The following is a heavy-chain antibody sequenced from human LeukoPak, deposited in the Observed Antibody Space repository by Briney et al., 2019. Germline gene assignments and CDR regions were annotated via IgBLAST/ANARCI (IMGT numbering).Heavy chain of an antibody. CDR3: AVSAVGATLNFDY. V-gene: IGHV3-66*02. D-gene: IGHD1-26*01. Sequence: GGSLRLSCAASGFTVSSNYMSWVRQAPGKGLKWVSVIYSGGSTYYADSVKGRFTISRDNSKNTLYLQMNSLRAEDTAVYYCAVSAVGATLNFDYWGQGTLVTVSS. CDR1: GFTVSSNY. J-gene: IGHJ4*02. CDR2: IYSGGST.